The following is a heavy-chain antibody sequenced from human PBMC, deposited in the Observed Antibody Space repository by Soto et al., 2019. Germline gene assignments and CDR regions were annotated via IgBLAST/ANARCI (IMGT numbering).Heavy chain of an antibody. CDR3: AGGALSAYYYDSSGCHFDY. CDR2: ISSSGSTI. J-gene: IGHJ4*02. V-gene: IGHV3-48*03. Sequence: GGSLRLSCAASGFTFSSYEMNWVRQAPGKGLEWVSYISSSGSTIYYADSVKGRFTISRDNAKNSLYLQMNSLRAEDTAVYYCAGGALSAYYYDSSGCHFDYWGQGTLVTVSS. CDR1: GFTFSSYE. D-gene: IGHD3-22*01.